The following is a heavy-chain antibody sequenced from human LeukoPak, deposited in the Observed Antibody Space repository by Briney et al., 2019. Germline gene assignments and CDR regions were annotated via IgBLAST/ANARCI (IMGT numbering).Heavy chain of an antibody. CDR1: GGTFSSYA. CDR2: IIPIFGTA. V-gene: IGHV1-69*13. J-gene: IGHJ5*02. Sequence: SVKVSCKASGGTFSSYAISWVRQAPGQGLEWMGGIIPIFGTANYAQKFRGRVTITADESTSTAYMELSSLRSEDTAVYYCALDPYYYDSQLYWFDPWGQGTLVTVSS. CDR3: ALDPYYYDSQLYWFDP. D-gene: IGHD3-22*01.